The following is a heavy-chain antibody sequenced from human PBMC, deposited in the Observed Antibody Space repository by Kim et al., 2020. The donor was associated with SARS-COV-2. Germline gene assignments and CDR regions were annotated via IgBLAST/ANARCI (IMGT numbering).Heavy chain of an antibody. CDR3: ASFYCGGDCYPDY. CDR2: ISSSGSTI. J-gene: IGHJ4*02. D-gene: IGHD2-21*02. CDR1: GFTFSSYE. V-gene: IGHV3-48*03. Sequence: GGSLRLSCAASGFTFSSYEMNWVRHAPGKGLEWVSYISSSGSTIYYADSVKGRFTISRDNAKNSLYLQMNSLRAEDTAVYYCASFYCGGDCYPDYWGQGTLVTVSS.